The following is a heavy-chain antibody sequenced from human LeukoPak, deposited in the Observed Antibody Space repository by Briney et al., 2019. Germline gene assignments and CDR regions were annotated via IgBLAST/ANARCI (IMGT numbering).Heavy chain of an antibody. Sequence: SETLSLTCTVSGGSISSSSYYWSWIRQPPGKGLEWIGYIYYSGSTNYNPSLKSRVTISVDTSKNQFSLKLSSVTAADTAVYYCARQSAGGLLWGQGTLVTVSS. CDR2: IYYSGST. V-gene: IGHV4-61*05. CDR3: ARQSAGGLL. D-gene: IGHD2-15*01. J-gene: IGHJ4*02. CDR1: GGSISSSSYY.